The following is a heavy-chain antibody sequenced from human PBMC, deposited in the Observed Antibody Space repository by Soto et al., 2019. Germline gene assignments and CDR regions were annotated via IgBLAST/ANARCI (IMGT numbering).Heavy chain of an antibody. V-gene: IGHV1-18*01. Sequence: ASVKVSCKASGYTFTSYGISWVRQAPGQGLEWMGWISAYNGNTNYARKLQGRVTMTTDTSTSTAYMELRSLRSDDTAVYYCARDYDFWSGYGMDVWGQGTTVTVSS. J-gene: IGHJ6*02. CDR3: ARDYDFWSGYGMDV. CDR1: GYTFTSYG. CDR2: ISAYNGNT. D-gene: IGHD3-3*01.